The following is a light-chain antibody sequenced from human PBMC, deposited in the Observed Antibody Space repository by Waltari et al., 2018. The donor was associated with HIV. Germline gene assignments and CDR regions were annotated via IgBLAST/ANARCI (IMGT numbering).Light chain of an antibody. Sequence: QLVLTQSPSASASLGASVKLTCTLSSGHSSNAIAWHQHQEEEGPRYLIELNSDGSHRGGDGIPDRFSVSSSGAERYLTISSLQSEDEADYYCQTWATGIQVFGGGTKLTVL. CDR1: SGHSSNA. CDR3: QTWATGIQV. CDR2: LNSDGSH. V-gene: IGLV4-69*01. J-gene: IGLJ3*02.